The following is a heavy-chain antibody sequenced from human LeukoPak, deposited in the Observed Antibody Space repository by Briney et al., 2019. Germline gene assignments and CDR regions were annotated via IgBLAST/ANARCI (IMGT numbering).Heavy chain of an antibody. Sequence: GGSLRLSCAASGFTFSSYGMHWVRQAPGKGLEGVAVIWYDGSNKYYADSVKGRFTISRDNSKNTAYLKMNTLRPEDTPVYYCAREGRITMVRGVIPTPYNWFDPWGQGTLVTVSS. V-gene: IGHV3-33*01. CDR3: AREGRITMVRGVIPTPYNWFDP. CDR2: IWYDGSNK. J-gene: IGHJ5*02. CDR1: GFTFSSYG. D-gene: IGHD3-10*01.